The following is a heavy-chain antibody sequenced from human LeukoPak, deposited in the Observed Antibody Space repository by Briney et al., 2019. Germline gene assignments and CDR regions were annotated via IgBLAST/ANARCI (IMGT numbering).Heavy chain of an antibody. Sequence: GGSLRLSCAASGFTFTNYWMSWVRQAPGKGLEWVSAISGSGGSTYYADSVKGRFTISRDNSKNTLYLQMNSLRAEDTAVYYCAKGWELRGLFDYWGQGTLVTVSS. CDR1: GFTFTNYW. D-gene: IGHD1-26*01. J-gene: IGHJ4*02. V-gene: IGHV3-23*01. CDR3: AKGWELRGLFDY. CDR2: ISGSGGST.